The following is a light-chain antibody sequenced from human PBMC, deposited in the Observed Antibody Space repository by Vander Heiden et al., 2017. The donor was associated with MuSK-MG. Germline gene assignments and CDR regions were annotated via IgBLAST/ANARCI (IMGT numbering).Light chain of an antibody. CDR1: QGISSY. Sequence: AIRMTQSPSSFSASTGDRVTFTCRASQGISSYLAWYQQKPGKAPKLLIYAASTLQSGVPSRFSGSGSGTDFTLTISCLQSEDFATYYCQQDDSYPLTFGGGTKVEIK. CDR2: AAS. J-gene: IGKJ4*01. CDR3: QQDDSYPLT. V-gene: IGKV1-8*01.